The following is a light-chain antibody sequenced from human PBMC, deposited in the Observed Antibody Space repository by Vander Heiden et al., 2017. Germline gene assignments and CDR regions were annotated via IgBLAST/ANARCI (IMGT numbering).Light chain of an antibody. CDR3: QQYRLFPWT. J-gene: IGKJ1*01. CDR2: KAS. V-gene: IGKV1-5*03. CDR1: QSITDS. Sequence: DIQMTQSPSTLSAFVGDRVTITCRASQSITDSLAWYQQKPGKAPKLLIYKASTLESGVLSRFSGSESGTEFTLTISSLQPDDFATYYCQQYRLFPWTFGQGTKVEIK.